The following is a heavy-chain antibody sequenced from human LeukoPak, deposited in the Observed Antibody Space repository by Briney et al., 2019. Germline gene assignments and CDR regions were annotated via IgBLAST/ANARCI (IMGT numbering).Heavy chain of an antibody. CDR2: INDGGRT. J-gene: IGHJ4*02. D-gene: IGHD5-24*01. Sequence: GGSLRLSCAASGFTVSNNYMTWVRQAPGKGLESVSVINDGGRTFDADSVKGRFTISRDNAKNTLYLQMSSLRAEDTAVYYCAGAPETGHWGQGTLVTVSS. CDR3: AGAPETGH. CDR1: GFTVSNNY. V-gene: IGHV3-66*01.